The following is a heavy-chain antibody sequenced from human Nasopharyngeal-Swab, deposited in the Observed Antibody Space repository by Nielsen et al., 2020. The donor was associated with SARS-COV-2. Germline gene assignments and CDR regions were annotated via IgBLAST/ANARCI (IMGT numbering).Heavy chain of an antibody. CDR2: ISGSGGST. CDR1: GFTFSSYA. D-gene: IGHD1-26*01. CDR3: AKGTKWELLGELWFDP. J-gene: IGHJ5*02. V-gene: IGHV3-23*01. Sequence: GESLKISCAASGFTFSSYAMSWVRQAPGKGLEWVSAISGSGGSTYYADSVKGRFTISRDNSKNTLYLQMNSLRAEDTAVYYCAKGTKWELLGELWFDPWGQGTLVTVSS.